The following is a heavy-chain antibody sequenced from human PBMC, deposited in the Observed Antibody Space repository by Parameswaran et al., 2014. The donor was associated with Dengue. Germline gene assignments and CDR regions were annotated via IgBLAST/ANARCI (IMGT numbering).Heavy chain of an antibody. V-gene: IGHV4-39*01. CDR3: ARVTVGYGSGFIDY. D-gene: IGHD3-10*01. J-gene: IGHJ4*02. Sequence: PGKGLEWIGSIYYSGSTYYNPSLKSRVTISVDTSKNQFSLKLSSVTAADTAVYYCARVTVGYGSGFIDYWGQGTLVTVSS. CDR2: IYYSGST.